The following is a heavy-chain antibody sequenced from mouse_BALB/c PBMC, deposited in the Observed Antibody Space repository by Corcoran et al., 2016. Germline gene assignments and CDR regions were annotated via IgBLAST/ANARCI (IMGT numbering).Heavy chain of an antibody. CDR2: IYWDDDK. Sequence: QVTRKESGPGILQPSQTLSLNCSFSGFSLSTSGMGVSWIRQPSGKGLEWLAHIYWDDDKRYNPSLKSRLTIPKDTSRNQVFLKITSVDTADTATYYCARTGTYFDYWGQGTTLTVSS. D-gene: IGHD4-1*01. J-gene: IGHJ2*01. CDR1: GFSLSTSGMG. CDR3: ARTGTYFDY. V-gene: IGHV8-12*01.